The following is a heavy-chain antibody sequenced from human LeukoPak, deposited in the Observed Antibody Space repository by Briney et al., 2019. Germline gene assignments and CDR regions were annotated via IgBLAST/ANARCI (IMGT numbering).Heavy chain of an antibody. Sequence: GGSLRLSCAASGFTFSDYYMSWIRQAPGKGLEWVSYISSSGSTIYYADSVKGRFTISRDNAKNSLHLQMNSLRAEDTAVYYCARNEIVGAPRYWYFDLWGRGTLVTVSS. CDR1: GFTFSDYY. D-gene: IGHD1-26*01. CDR2: ISSSGSTI. J-gene: IGHJ2*01. CDR3: ARNEIVGAPRYWYFDL. V-gene: IGHV3-11*01.